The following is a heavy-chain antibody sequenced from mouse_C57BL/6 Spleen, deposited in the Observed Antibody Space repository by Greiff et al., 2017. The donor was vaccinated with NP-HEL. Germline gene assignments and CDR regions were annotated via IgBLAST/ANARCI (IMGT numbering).Heavy chain of an antibody. Sequence: QVQLQQPGPELVKPGASVKISCTASGYAFSSSWMNWVKQRPGKGLEWIGRIYPGDGGTNYNGKVKGKATLTADKSSSTAYMQLSSLTSEDSAVYFCARLSSEDYFDDWGQGTTLTVSS. CDR3: ARLSSEDYFDD. V-gene: IGHV1-82*01. CDR1: GYAFSSSW. CDR2: IYPGDGGT. J-gene: IGHJ2*01.